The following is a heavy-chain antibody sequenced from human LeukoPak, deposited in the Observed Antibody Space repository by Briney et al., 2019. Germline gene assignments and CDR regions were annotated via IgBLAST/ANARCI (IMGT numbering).Heavy chain of an antibody. CDR2: IYYSGST. CDR1: GGSISSYY. Sequence: SETLSLTCTVSGGSISSYYWSWIRQPPGKGLEWTGYIYYSGSTNYNPSLKSRVTISVDTSKNQISLKLSSVTAADTAVYYCARDGDPVYYDILTGYYIGAFDIWGQGTMVTVSS. CDR3: ARDGDPVYYDILTGYYIGAFDI. D-gene: IGHD3-9*01. J-gene: IGHJ3*02. V-gene: IGHV4-59*01.